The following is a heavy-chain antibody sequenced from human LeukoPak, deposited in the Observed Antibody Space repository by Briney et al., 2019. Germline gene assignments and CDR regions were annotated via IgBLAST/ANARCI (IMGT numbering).Heavy chain of an antibody. CDR3: ARDLRSSLIA. CDR1: GFTFSASW. D-gene: IGHD2/OR15-2a*01. Sequence: GGSLRLSCAASGFTFSASWMTWVRQAPGKGLEWVANMKPDGSDKNYVDSVKGRFTISRDNAENSLFLQMNSLRAEDTALYYCARDLRSSLIAWGQGILVTVSS. V-gene: IGHV3-7*01. J-gene: IGHJ5*02. CDR2: MKPDGSDK.